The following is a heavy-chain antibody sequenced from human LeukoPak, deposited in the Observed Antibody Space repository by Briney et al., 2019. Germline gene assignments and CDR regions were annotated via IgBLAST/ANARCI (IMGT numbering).Heavy chain of an antibody. CDR2: INYSGRT. CDR1: GGSISSGSYY. Sequence: KPSETLSLNCTVTGGSISSGSYYWSWIRQHPGKGLEWIGYINYSGRTYYNPSLKSRITISEDTSKNQFSLKLSSVTAADTAFYYCARWYTDEGSLRWYPDYWGQGTLVTVSS. D-gene: IGHD4-23*01. J-gene: IGHJ4*02. CDR3: ARWYTDEGSLRWYPDY. V-gene: IGHV4-31*03.